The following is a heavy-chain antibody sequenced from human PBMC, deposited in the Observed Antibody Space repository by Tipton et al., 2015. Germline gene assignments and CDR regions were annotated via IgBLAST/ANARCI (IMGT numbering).Heavy chain of an antibody. V-gene: IGHV5-51*01. J-gene: IGHJ3*02. D-gene: IGHD3-22*01. Sequence: QSGAEVKKPGESLKISCQGSGYSFTSYWIGWVRQMPGKGLEWMGIIYPGDSDTRYSPSFQGQVTISADKSISTAYLQWSSLKASDTAMYYCARHVSFYYDTHGSDALDIWAQGTMVTVSS. CDR1: GYSFTSYW. CDR3: ARHVSFYYDTHGSDALDI. CDR2: IYPGDSDT.